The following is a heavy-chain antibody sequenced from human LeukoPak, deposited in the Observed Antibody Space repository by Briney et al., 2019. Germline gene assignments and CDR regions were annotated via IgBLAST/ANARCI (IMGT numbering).Heavy chain of an antibody. Sequence: ASVTVSCKASGYTFTSYGITWVRQTPGQGLEWMGWISGYSDDTNYAQKFRGRVTMTTGTSTAYMELRSLTSDDTAVYYCARDHPLELERRAAFAGDYYYGMDVWGQGTTVTVS. J-gene: IGHJ6*02. V-gene: IGHV1-18*01. CDR2: ISGYSDDT. CDR3: ARDHPLELERRAAFAGDYYYGMDV. CDR1: GYTFTSYG. D-gene: IGHD1-1*01.